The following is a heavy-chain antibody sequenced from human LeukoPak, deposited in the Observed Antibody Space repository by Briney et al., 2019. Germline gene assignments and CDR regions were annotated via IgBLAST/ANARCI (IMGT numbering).Heavy chain of an antibody. D-gene: IGHD2-2*02. CDR3: ARIGLAVAITDCFDP. CDR1: GGTISSHA. Sequence: ASVKVSCRVSGGTISSHAISWVRQAPGQGLEWMGWINPNSGGTNYAQKFQGRVTMTRDTSISTAYMELNRLTSDDTAVYYCARIGLAVAITDCFDPWGQGTLVTVSS. CDR2: INPNSGGT. J-gene: IGHJ5*02. V-gene: IGHV1-2*02.